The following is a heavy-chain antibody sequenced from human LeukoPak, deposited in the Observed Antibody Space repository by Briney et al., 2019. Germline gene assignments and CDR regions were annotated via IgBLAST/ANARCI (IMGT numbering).Heavy chain of an antibody. D-gene: IGHD4-11*01. J-gene: IGHJ4*02. CDR1: GYTFPANY. Sequence: ASVKVSCKASGYTFPANYMHWVRQAPGQGLEWLGWTNPSSGASKYAQKFQDRVTMTRDSSITTVYMELTGLRSDDTAVFYCARGRLQENFDYWGQGTLVTVSS. V-gene: IGHV1-2*02. CDR3: ARGRLQENFDY. CDR2: TNPSSGAS.